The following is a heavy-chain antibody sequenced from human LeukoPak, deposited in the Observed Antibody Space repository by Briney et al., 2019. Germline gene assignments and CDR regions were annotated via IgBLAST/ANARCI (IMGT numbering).Heavy chain of an antibody. Sequence: GGSLRLSCAASGFTFSNFWMSWVRLTPGMGLEWVANIKPDGSEKYYMDSVKGRFTISRDNAKKSMYLQMNFLRAEDTALYYCAKTTLSEAGTGYAFDMWGQGTMVTVSS. J-gene: IGHJ3*02. CDR1: GFTFSNFW. V-gene: IGHV3-7*01. CDR2: IKPDGSEK. D-gene: IGHD6-19*01. CDR3: AKTTLSEAGTGYAFDM.